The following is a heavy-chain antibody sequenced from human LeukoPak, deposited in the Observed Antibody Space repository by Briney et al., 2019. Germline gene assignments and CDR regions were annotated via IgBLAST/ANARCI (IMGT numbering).Heavy chain of an antibody. CDR3: ARDKQQLVISPAVNWFDP. CDR2: INPSGGST. V-gene: IGHV1-46*01. J-gene: IGHJ5*02. CDR1: GYTFTSYY. D-gene: IGHD6-13*01. Sequence: ASVKVSCKASGYTFTSYYMHWVRQAPGQGLEWMGIINPSGGSTSYAQKFQGRVTMTRDMSTSTVYMELSSLRSEDTAVYYCARDKQQLVISPAVNWFDPWGQGTLVTVSS.